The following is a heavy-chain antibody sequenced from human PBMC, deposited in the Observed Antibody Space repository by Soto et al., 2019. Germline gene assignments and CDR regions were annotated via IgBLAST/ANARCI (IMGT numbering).Heavy chain of an antibody. Sequence: SVKVSCKSSGYIFKNYAVTWLRQAPGQGLEWMGGIIPVFGTPDYSQRFRGRVTITADESTSTVYMELRSLTSEDTAVYYCARHLYDYVWGSYRHWGQGTLVTVSS. CDR1: GYIFKNYA. CDR3: ARHLYDYVWGSYRH. V-gene: IGHV1-69*13. D-gene: IGHD3-16*02. J-gene: IGHJ4*02. CDR2: IIPVFGTP.